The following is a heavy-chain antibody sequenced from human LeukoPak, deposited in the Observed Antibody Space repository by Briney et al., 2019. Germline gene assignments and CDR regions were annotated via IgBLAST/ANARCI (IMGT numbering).Heavy chain of an antibody. D-gene: IGHD3-3*01. CDR1: GGSFSGYY. V-gene: IGHV4-34*01. CDR3: ARDTLSRWAPLEYYLDY. Sequence: SETLSLTCAVYGGSFSGYYWSWIRQPPGKGLEWIGEINHSGSTNYNPSLKSRVTISVDTSKNQFSLKLSSVTAADTAVYYCARDTLSRWAPLEYYLDYWGQGTLVTVSS. J-gene: IGHJ4*02. CDR2: INHSGST.